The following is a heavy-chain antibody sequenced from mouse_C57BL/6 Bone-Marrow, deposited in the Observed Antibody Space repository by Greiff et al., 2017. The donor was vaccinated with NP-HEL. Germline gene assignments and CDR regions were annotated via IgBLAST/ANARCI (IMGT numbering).Heavy chain of an antibody. J-gene: IGHJ3*01. D-gene: IGHD2-12*01. CDR3: ARNDGAFAY. Sequence: DVKLVESGPELVKPGASVKIPCKASGYTFTDYNMDWVKQSHGKSLEWIGDINPNNGGTIYNQKFKGKATLTVDKSSSTAYMELRSLTSEDTAVYYCARNDGAFAYWGQGTLVTVSA. V-gene: IGHV1-18*01. CDR2: INPNNGGT. CDR1: GYTFTDYN.